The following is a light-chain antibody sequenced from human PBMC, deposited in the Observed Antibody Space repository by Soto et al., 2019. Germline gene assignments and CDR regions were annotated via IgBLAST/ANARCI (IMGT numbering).Light chain of an antibody. J-gene: IGKJ3*01. CDR3: QQYGYLPLT. CDR2: DAS. V-gene: IGKV1-33*01. Sequence: DIQMTQSPSSLSASVGDRVTITCQASQDITSFLNWYQQKPGKAPKLLIYDASNLETGVPLRFSGSGSGTDFTYTISSLQPEDVATYYCQQYGYLPLTFGPGTKVDFK. CDR1: QDITSF.